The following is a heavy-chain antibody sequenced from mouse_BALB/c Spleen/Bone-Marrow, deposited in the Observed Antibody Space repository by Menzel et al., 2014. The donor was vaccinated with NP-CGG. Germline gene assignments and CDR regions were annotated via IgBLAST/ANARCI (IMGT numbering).Heavy chain of an antibody. CDR3: ARGSSYFDY. D-gene: IGHD1-1*01. J-gene: IGHJ2*01. CDR2: ISDGGSYT. Sequence: EVKVEESGGGLVKPGGSLKLSCAASGFTFSDYYMYWVRQTPEKRLEWVATISDGGSYTYYPDSVKGRFTISRDNAKNNLYLQMSGLKSEDTAMYYCARGSSYFDYWGQGTTLTVSS. V-gene: IGHV5-4*02. CDR1: GFTFSDYY.